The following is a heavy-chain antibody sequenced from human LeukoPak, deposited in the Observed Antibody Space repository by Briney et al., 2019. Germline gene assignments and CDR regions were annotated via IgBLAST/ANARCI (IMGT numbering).Heavy chain of an antibody. V-gene: IGHV3-7*01. CDR1: GFSFSIYW. Sequence: GGSLRLSCAASGFSFSIYWMSWIRQTPGKGLEYVANIESNGGDKYYVDSVKGRFTISRDNAKNSLYLQMNSLRAEDTAVYYCAGDPTPSWETAFDIWGQGTMVTVSS. CDR3: AGDPTPSWETAFDI. D-gene: IGHD1-26*01. CDR2: IESNGGDK. J-gene: IGHJ3*02.